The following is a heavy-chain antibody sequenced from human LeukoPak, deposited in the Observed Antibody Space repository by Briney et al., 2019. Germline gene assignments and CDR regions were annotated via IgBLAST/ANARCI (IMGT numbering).Heavy chain of an antibody. J-gene: IGHJ6*03. V-gene: IGHV3-15*07. CDR2: IKVAADGGKT. Sequence: GGSHTPVCAASVHTLCNLRMHCVRQAPGKGLEWVGRIKVAADGGKTDYAAPVKGRFTISREDSESTLFLQMNSLKIEDTAGYYCTTASYSSSRHYYSYDYMAVGSEAPTVTVSS. CDR3: TTASYSSSRHYYSYDYMAV. CDR1: VHTLCNLR. D-gene: IGHD6-13*01.